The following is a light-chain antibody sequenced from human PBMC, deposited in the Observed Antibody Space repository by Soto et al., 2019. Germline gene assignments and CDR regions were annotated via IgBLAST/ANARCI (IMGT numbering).Light chain of an antibody. J-gene: IGKJ5*01. Sequence: EIVLTYSPGTLSLSRWEIATLSCRASQSVYSSYLAWYQQKPGQAPRLLIYGASSRATGIPDRFSGSGSGRDFSLTINRLEPEDSAVYHCQQYGSSPPITFGQGTRLEIK. CDR1: QSVYSSY. V-gene: IGKV3-20*01. CDR2: GAS. CDR3: QQYGSSPPIT.